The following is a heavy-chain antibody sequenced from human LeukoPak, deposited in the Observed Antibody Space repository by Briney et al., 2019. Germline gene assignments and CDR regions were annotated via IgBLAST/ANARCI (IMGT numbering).Heavy chain of an antibody. V-gene: IGHV3-23*01. J-gene: IGHJ6*02. CDR3: AKAEVGATPLYYYYGMDV. D-gene: IGHD1-26*01. CDR1: GFTFSSYA. CDR2: ISGSGGST. Sequence: PGGSLRLSCAASGFTFSSYAMSWVRQAPGKGLEWVSAISGSGGSTYYADSVKGRFTISRDNSKNTLYLQMNSLRAEDTAVYYCAKAEVGATPLYYYYGMDVWGQGTTVTVSS.